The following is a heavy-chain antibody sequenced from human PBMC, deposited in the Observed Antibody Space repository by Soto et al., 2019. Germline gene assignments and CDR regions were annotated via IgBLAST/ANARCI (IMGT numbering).Heavy chain of an antibody. CDR3: ARAGYSSSWPYYYYGMDV. V-gene: IGHV6-1*01. CDR2: TYYRSKWYN. CDR1: ADSVSSNSAA. J-gene: IGHJ6*02. Sequence: SQTLSLTCAISADSVSSNSAAWNWIRQSPSRGLEWLGRTYYRSKWYNDYAVSVKSRITINPDTSKNQFSLQLNSVTPEDTAVYYCARAGYSSSWPYYYYGMDVWGQGTTVTVSS. D-gene: IGHD6-13*01.